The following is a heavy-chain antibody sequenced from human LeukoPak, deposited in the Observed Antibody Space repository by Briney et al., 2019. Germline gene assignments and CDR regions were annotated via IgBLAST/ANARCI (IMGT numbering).Heavy chain of an antibody. CDR2: ISGSGGST. Sequence: GGSLRLSCAASGFTFSSYSMSWVRQAPGKGLEWVSAISGSGGSTYYADSVKGRFTISRDNSKNTLYLQMNSLRAEDTAVYYCAKVGVVVPAALYYFDYWGQGTLVTVSS. J-gene: IGHJ4*02. V-gene: IGHV3-23*01. CDR1: GFTFSSYS. D-gene: IGHD2-2*01. CDR3: AKVGVVVPAALYYFDY.